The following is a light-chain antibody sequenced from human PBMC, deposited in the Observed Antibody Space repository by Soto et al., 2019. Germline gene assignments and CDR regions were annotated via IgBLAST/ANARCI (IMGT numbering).Light chain of an antibody. V-gene: IGKV1-5*03. Sequence: DIHMTQSPSTLSAYVGDRFSITCRASQGISTWLAWYQQKPGKAPKLLIYKASSLESGVPSRFSGSGSGTEFTLTISSLQPDDFATYYCQQYNSSFGQGTKVDIK. J-gene: IGKJ1*01. CDR3: QQYNSS. CDR2: KAS. CDR1: QGISTW.